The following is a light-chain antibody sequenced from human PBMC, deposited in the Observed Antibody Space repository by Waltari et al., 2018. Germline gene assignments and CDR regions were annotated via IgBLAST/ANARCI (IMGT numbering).Light chain of an antibody. CDR2: EVS. CDR3: SSYAGSNFVV. CDR1: SSAVGGYNY. V-gene: IGLV2-8*01. J-gene: IGLJ2*01. Sequence: QSALAQPPSASGSPGQSVTLSCTGTSSAVGGYNYVSWYQQHPGKAPKRMIYEVSKRPSGVPDRFSGSKSGNTASLTVSGLQAEDEAAYYCSSYAGSNFVVFGGGTKVTVL.